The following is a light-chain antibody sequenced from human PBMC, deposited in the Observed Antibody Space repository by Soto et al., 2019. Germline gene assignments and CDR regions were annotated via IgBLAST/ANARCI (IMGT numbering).Light chain of an antibody. CDR1: QSIGNS. CDR2: DAS. V-gene: IGKV3-11*01. Sequence: EIVLTQSPATLSLFPGERATLSCRASQSIGNSLAWYQHRPGQAPRLLIYDASNRATGIPARFSGSGSGTEFTLTISSLQSEDFGVYYCQQYNNWPLTFGEGTRLEIK. J-gene: IGKJ5*01. CDR3: QQYNNWPLT.